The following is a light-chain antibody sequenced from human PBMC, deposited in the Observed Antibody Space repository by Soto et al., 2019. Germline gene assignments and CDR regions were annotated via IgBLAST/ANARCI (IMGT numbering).Light chain of an antibody. Sequence: DIQMTQSPSSLSASVGDRVTITCRASQSISSYLHWYQQKPGKAPKLLIYAASSLQSGVPSRFSGSGSGTDFTLTISSLQPEDFATYYCQQSYSTPVYPFGQGTKLEIK. CDR1: QSISSY. J-gene: IGKJ2*01. V-gene: IGKV1-39*01. CDR3: QQSYSTPVYP. CDR2: AAS.